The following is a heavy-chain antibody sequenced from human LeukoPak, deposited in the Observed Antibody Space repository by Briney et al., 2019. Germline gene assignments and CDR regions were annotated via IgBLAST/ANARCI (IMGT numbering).Heavy chain of an antibody. V-gene: IGHV4-61*02. CDR3: ARGWDGYIDY. J-gene: IGHJ4*02. D-gene: IGHD1-26*01. CDR1: GGSISSGSYY. CDR2: IYTSGST. Sequence: SQTLSLTCTVSGGSISSGSYYWSWIRQPAGKGLEWIGRIYTSGSTNYNPSLKSRVTISVDTSKNQFSLKLSSVTAADTAVYYCARGWDGYIDYWGQGTLVTVSS.